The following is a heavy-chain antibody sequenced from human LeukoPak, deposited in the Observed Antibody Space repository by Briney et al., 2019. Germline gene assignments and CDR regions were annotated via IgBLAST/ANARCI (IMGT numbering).Heavy chain of an antibody. CDR3: TTDIYGDYDGNYFDY. Sequence: GGSLRLSCAASGFTFSNAWMSWVRQAPGKGLEWVGRIKSKTDGGTTDYAAPVKGRFTISGDDSKNTLYLQMNSLKTEDTAVYYCTTDIYGDYDGNYFDYWGQGTLVTVSS. CDR1: GFTFSNAW. J-gene: IGHJ4*02. V-gene: IGHV3-15*01. CDR2: IKSKTDGGTT. D-gene: IGHD4-17*01.